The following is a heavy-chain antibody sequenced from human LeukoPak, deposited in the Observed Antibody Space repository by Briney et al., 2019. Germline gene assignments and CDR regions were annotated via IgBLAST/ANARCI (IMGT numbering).Heavy chain of an antibody. CDR3: ARDHLAARQNWFDP. CDR1: GYTFTSYG. CDR2: ISVYNGNT. D-gene: IGHD6-6*01. Sequence: ASVKVSCKASGYTFTSYGIIWVRQAPGQGLEWMGWISVYNGNTNYAQKFQDRVTMTTDTSTSTAYMELRSLKSDDTAVYYCARDHLAARQNWFDPWGQGTLVTVSS. V-gene: IGHV1-18*01. J-gene: IGHJ5*02.